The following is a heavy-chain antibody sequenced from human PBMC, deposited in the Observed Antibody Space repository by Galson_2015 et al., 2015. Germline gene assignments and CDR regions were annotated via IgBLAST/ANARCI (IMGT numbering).Heavy chain of an antibody. V-gene: IGHV3-21*01. CDR1: GFTFSSYS. CDR2: ISSSSSYI. J-gene: IGHJ3*02. Sequence: SLRLSCAASGFTFSSYSMNWVRQAPGKGLEWVSSISSSSSYIYYADSVKGRFTISRDNAKNSLYLQMNSLRDEDTAVYYCARRAGRDEESYYDILPDDAFDIWGQGTMVTVSS. D-gene: IGHD3-9*01. CDR3: ARRAGRDEESYYDILPDDAFDI.